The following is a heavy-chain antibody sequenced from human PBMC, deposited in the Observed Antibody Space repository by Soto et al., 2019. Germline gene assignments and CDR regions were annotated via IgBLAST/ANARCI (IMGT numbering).Heavy chain of an antibody. J-gene: IGHJ4*02. CDR3: AKDRGYTVTNVDFDY. D-gene: IGHD4-4*01. CDR2: ISGSGGST. V-gene: IGHV3-23*01. Sequence: GGSLRLSCAASGFAFSSYAMSWVRQAPGKGLEWVSAISGSGGSTSYADSVKGRFTISRDNSKNTLYLQMSSLRAEDTAVYYSAKDRGYTVTNVDFDYWGQGTLVTVSS. CDR1: GFAFSSYA.